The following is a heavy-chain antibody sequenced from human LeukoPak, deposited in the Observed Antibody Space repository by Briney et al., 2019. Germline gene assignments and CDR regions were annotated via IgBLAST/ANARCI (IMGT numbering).Heavy chain of an antibody. CDR2: IYHSGST. D-gene: IGHD3-10*01. CDR3: ARGPSIITMVRGVQI. Sequence: PSETLSLTCAVSGGSISSGGYSWSWIRQPPGKGLEWIGYIYHSGSTYYNPSLKSRVTISVDRSKNQFSLKLSSVTAADTAVYYCARGPSIITMVRGVQIWGQGTMVTVSS. V-gene: IGHV4-30-2*01. CDR1: GGSISSGGYS. J-gene: IGHJ3*02.